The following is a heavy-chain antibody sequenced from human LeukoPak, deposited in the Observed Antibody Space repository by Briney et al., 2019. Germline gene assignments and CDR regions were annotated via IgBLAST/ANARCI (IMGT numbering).Heavy chain of an antibody. V-gene: IGHV3-53*01. CDR1: GFSVTNNY. Sequence: GGSLRLSCAVSGFSVTNNYMSWVRQAPGKGLEWVSVFYVGGATYYADSVKGRFTISRDNSENTLYLQMNSLRAEDTAVYYCARDLNWNDVMSYWGQGTLVTVSS. CDR2: FYVGGAT. CDR3: ARDLNWNDVMSY. D-gene: IGHD1-20*01. J-gene: IGHJ4*02.